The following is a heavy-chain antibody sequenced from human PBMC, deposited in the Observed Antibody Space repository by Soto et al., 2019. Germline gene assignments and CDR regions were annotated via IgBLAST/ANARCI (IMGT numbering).Heavy chain of an antibody. V-gene: IGHV3-23*01. CDR3: AKSITMIVVVIRYFDY. CDR2: ISGSGGST. Sequence: SGGSLRLSCAASGFTFSSYAMSWVRQAPGKGLEWVSAISGSGGSTYYADSVKGRFTISRDNSKNTLYLQMNSLRAEDTAVYYCAKSITMIVVVIRYFDYWGQGTLVTVSS. CDR1: GFTFSSYA. D-gene: IGHD3-22*01. J-gene: IGHJ4*02.